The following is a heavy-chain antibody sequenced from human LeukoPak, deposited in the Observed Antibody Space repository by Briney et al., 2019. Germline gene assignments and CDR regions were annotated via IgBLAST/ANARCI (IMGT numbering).Heavy chain of an antibody. J-gene: IGHJ4*02. CDR2: INSDGSST. Sequence: GGSLRLSCAASRFTFASYWMHWVRHAPGKGLVWVSHINSDGSSTSYADSVKGRFTISRDNAKNMLYLQMNSLRAEDTGVYYCARKNGGFDYWGQGTLVTVSS. V-gene: IGHV3-74*01. CDR3: ARKNGGFDY. CDR1: RFTFASYW.